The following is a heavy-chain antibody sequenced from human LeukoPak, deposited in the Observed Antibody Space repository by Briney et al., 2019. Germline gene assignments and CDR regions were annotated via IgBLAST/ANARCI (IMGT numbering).Heavy chain of an antibody. CDR2: IYYSGST. CDR3: ARDLYYDSNGNHYDAFDV. Sequence: KPSETLSLTCTVSGGSISSSSYYWGWIRQPPGKGLEWIGSIYYSGSTYYNSSLKSRVTISVDTSKNQFSLKLSSVTAADTAVYYCARDLYYDSNGNHYDAFDVWGQGTLVTVSS. D-gene: IGHD3-22*01. V-gene: IGHV4-39*02. CDR1: GGSISSSSYY. J-gene: IGHJ3*01.